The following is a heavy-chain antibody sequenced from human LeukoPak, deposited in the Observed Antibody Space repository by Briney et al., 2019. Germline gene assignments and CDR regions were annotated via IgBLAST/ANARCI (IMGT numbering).Heavy chain of an antibody. V-gene: IGHV1-2*02. Sequence: ASVKVSCKASGYTFTGYYMHWVRQAPGQGLEWMGWINPNSGGTNYAQKFQGGVTMTRDTSISTAYMELSRLRSDDTAVYYCAREPVYYDSSGYYQGGPFDYWGQGTLVTVSS. CDR3: AREPVYYDSSGYYQGGPFDY. D-gene: IGHD3-22*01. CDR2: INPNSGGT. CDR1: GYTFTGYY. J-gene: IGHJ4*02.